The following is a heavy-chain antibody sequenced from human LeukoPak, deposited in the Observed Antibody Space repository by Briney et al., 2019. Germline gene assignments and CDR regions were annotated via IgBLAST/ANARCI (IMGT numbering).Heavy chain of an antibody. CDR2: ISFDGSIE. D-gene: IGHD6-19*01. V-gene: IGHV3-30*18. CDR3: AKDSDIAVAGSDDALDV. Sequence: PGGSLRLSCAASGFTFSSYGMHWVRQTPGKGLEWVALISFDGSIEYYVDSVKGRFTISRDNSKNTLFLQMSGLRPEDTAVYYCAKDSDIAVAGSDDALDVWGQGTMVTVSS. J-gene: IGHJ3*01. CDR1: GFTFSSYG.